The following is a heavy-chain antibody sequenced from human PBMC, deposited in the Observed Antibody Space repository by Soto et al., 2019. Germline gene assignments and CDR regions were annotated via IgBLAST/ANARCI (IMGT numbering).Heavy chain of an antibody. Sequence: GGSLRLSCAASGFTFSSYWMHWVRQAPGKGLVWVSRINSDGSSTSYADSVKGRFTISRDNAKNTLYLQMNSLRAEDTAVYYCARGGSWAAWGYYYYGMDVWGQGTTVTVSS. CDR1: GFTFSSYW. J-gene: IGHJ6*02. CDR3: ARGGSWAAWGYYYYGMDV. CDR2: INSDGSST. D-gene: IGHD6-13*01. V-gene: IGHV3-74*01.